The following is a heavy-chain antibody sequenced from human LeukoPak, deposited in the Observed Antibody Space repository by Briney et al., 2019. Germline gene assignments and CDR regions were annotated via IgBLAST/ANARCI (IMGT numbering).Heavy chain of an antibody. Sequence: PSETLSLTCTVSGGSISSYYWSWIRQPAGKGLEWIGRIYTTGSTNYNPSLKSRVTMSVDTSKNQFSLTLSSVTAADTAVYYCARGWGGAAAGTFVWDFWGQGTLVTVSS. CDR3: ARGWGGAAAGTFVWDF. CDR1: GGSISSYY. CDR2: IYTTGST. V-gene: IGHV4-4*07. J-gene: IGHJ4*02. D-gene: IGHD6-13*01.